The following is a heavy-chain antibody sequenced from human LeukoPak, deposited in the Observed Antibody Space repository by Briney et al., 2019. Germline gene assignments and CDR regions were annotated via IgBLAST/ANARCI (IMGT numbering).Heavy chain of an antibody. J-gene: IGHJ4*02. D-gene: IGHD6-19*01. CDR1: GGSFSSYY. CDR2: INHSGST. V-gene: IGHV4-34*01. Sequence: PSETLSLTCAVYGGSFSSYYWSWIRQPPGKGLEWIGEINHSGSTNYNPSLKSRVTISVDTSKNQFSLKLSSVTAADTAVYYCASIAVAGTFDYWGQGTLVTVSS. CDR3: ASIAVAGTFDY.